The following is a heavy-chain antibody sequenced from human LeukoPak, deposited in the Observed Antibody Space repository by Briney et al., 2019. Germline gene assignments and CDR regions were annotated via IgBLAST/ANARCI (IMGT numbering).Heavy chain of an antibody. CDR1: GFPFISYW. V-gene: IGHV3-74*01. CDR3: ARDGPLKDIVVVPAAVYSSSYYYYYMDV. D-gene: IGHD2-2*01. J-gene: IGHJ6*03. Sequence: GGSLRLSFSASGFPFISYWMHWGRPAPGKGGVWVSRINSDGSSTSYSDSVKGRFTISRDNAKNTLYLQMNSLRAEDTAVYYCARDGPLKDIVVVPAAVYSSSYYYYYMDVWGKGTTVTVSS. CDR2: INSDGSST.